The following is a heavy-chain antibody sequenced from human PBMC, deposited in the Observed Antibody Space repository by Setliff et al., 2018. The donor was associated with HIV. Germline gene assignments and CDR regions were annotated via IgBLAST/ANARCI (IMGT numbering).Heavy chain of an antibody. D-gene: IGHD3-9*01. CDR1: GYTFTSYG. CDR3: ARDPKRYYDILTGYPSYYGMDV. Sequence: ASVKVSCKASGYTFTSYGISWVRQAPGQGLEWMGWISAYNGNTNYAQKLQGRVTMTIDTSTSTAYMELRSLRSDDTAVYYCARDPKRYYDILTGYPSYYGMDVWGQGTTVTVSS. V-gene: IGHV1-18*01. CDR2: ISAYNGNT. J-gene: IGHJ6*02.